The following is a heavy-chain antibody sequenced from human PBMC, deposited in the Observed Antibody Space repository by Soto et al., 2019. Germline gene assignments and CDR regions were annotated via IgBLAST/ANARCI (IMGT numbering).Heavy chain of an antibody. Sequence: GGSLRLSCVGSGFRISNYVMSWVRQAPGKGLEWVANIKEDGSEKYYVESVKGRFTISRDNAKNSLYLQVNSLRDEDTAVYYCARPRFRGMDVWGQGTTVTVSS. V-gene: IGHV3-7*03. CDR1: GFRISNYV. D-gene: IGHD3-10*01. CDR3: ARPRFRGMDV. J-gene: IGHJ6*02. CDR2: IKEDGSEK.